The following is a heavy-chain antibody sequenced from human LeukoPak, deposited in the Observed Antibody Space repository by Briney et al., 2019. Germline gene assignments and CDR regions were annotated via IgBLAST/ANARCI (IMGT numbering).Heavy chain of an antibody. CDR1: GGSISSGSYY. D-gene: IGHD4-11*01. CDR2: IYTSGST. V-gene: IGHV4-61*02. Sequence: SETLSLTCTVSGGSISSGSYYWSWIRQPAGKGLEWIGRIYTSGSTNYNPSLKSRVTISVDTSKNQFSLKLSSVTAADTAVYYCARPTEIYWYFDLWGRGTLVTVSS. J-gene: IGHJ2*01. CDR3: ARPTEIYWYFDL.